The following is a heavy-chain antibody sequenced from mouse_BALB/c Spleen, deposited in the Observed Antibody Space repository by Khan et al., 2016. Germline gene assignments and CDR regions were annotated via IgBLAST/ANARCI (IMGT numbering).Heavy chain of an antibody. V-gene: IGHV5-6-3*01. CDR1: GFTFSSYG. J-gene: IGHJ3*01. D-gene: IGHD1-1*02. CDR3: AGGLGGSWFAY. Sequence: EVELVESGGGLVQPGGSLKLSCAATGFTFSSYGMSWVRQTPDKRLELVATINSNGGSTYYPDSVKGRFTISRDNAKNTLYLQMSSLKSEDTAMSYCAGGLGGSWFAYWGQGTLVTVSA. CDR2: INSNGGST.